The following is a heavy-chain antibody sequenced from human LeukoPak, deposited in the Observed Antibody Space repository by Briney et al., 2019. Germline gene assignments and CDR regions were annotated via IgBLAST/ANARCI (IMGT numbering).Heavy chain of an antibody. V-gene: IGHV1-18*04. Sequence: GASVKVSCKASGYTFTSYGISWVRQAPGQGLEWMGWISDYNGNTNYAQKLQGRVTMTTDTSTSTAYMELRSLRSDDTAVYYCARDRVLRYFDSSLGGYYGMDVWGKGTTVTVSS. J-gene: IGHJ6*04. D-gene: IGHD3-9*01. CDR2: ISDYNGNT. CDR3: ARDRVLRYFDSSLGGYYGMDV. CDR1: GYTFTSYG.